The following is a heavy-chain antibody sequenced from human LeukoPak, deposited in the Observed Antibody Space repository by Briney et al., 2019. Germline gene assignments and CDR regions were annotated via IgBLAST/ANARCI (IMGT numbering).Heavy chain of an antibody. CDR3: ARAPIVVVPAAGTGWFDP. D-gene: IGHD2-2*01. V-gene: IGHV4-34*01. J-gene: IGHJ5*02. Sequence: SETLSLTCAVYGGSFSGYYWSWIRQPPGKGLEWIGEINHSGSTNYNPSLKSRVTISVDTSKNQFSLKLSSVTAADTAVYYCARAPIVVVPAAGTGWFDPWGQGTPVTVSS. CDR2: INHSGST. CDR1: GGSFSGYY.